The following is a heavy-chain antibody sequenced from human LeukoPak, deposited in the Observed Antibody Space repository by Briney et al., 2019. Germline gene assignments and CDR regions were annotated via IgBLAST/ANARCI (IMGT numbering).Heavy chain of an antibody. CDR2: IYSGGST. D-gene: IGHD2-2*02. V-gene: IGHV3-53*01. CDR1: GFTVSSNY. CDR3: ARDCVSASCYTTHFDY. Sequence: PGGSLRLSCAASGFTVSSNYMSWVRQAPGKGLEWVSVIYSGGSTYYADSVKGRFTISRDNAKNSLFLQMNSLRAEDTAVYYCARDCVSASCYTTHFDYWGQGTLVTVSS. J-gene: IGHJ4*02.